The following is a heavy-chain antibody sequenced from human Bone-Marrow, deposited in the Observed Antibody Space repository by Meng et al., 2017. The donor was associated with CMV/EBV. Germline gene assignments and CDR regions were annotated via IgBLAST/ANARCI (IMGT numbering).Heavy chain of an antibody. CDR3: VRDKRRGIFEVGSRSKEDYFGMDV. J-gene: IGHJ6*02. CDR2: IKKDGNEK. CDR1: GFIFSNYW. D-gene: IGHD3-3*01. Sequence: GESLKISCEASGFIFSNYWMSWVRQAPGKGLEWVAHIKKDGNEKNYVDSVKGRFTISRDNAKNSLYLQMNSLRAEDTAVDYCVRDKRRGIFEVGSRSKEDYFGMDVWGQGATVTVSS. V-gene: IGHV3-7*01.